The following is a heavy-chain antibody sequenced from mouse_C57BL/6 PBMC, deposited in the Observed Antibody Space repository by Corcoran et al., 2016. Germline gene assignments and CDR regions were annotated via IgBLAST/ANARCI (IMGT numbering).Heavy chain of an antibody. CDR1: GYAFSSYW. CDR3: ARGGAITTVLSTRYFDV. CDR2: IYPGDGDT. V-gene: IGHV1-80*01. D-gene: IGHD1-1*01. J-gene: IGHJ1*03. Sequence: QVQLQQSGAELVKPGASVKISCKAFGYAFSSYWMNWVKQRPGKGLEWIGQIYPGDGDTNYNGKFKGKATLTADKSSSTAYMQLSSLTSEDSAVYFCARGGAITTVLSTRYFDVWGTGTTVTVSS.